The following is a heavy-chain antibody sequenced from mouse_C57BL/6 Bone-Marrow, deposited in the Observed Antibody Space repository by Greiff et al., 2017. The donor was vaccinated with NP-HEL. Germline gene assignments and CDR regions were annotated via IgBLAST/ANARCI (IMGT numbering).Heavy chain of an antibody. Sequence: VQLQQPGAELVKPGASVKLSCKASGYTFTSYWMHWVKQRPGQGLEWIGMIHPNSGSTNYNEKLKSKATLTVDKSSSTAYMQLSSLTSEDSAVYYCARFPTTVVATRAMDYWGQGTSGTGSS. CDR2: IHPNSGST. D-gene: IGHD1-1*01. CDR1: GYTFTSYW. J-gene: IGHJ4*01. V-gene: IGHV1-64*01. CDR3: ARFPTTVVATRAMDY.